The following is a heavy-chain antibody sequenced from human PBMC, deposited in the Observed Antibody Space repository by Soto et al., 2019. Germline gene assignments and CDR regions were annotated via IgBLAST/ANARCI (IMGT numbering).Heavy chain of an antibody. CDR3: ARVRKTYGDYDY. CDR1: GFSFINHH. CDR2: ISASGSTI. V-gene: IGHV3-64*07. D-gene: IGHD4-17*01. J-gene: IGHJ4*02. Sequence: EVQLVESGGGLVQPGGSLRLSCAGSGFSFINHHMHWVRQAPGKGLEYVSGISASGSTIYYADSVKGRFTISRDNSKITLFLQMGDLRNEDMAVYYCARVRKTYGDYDYWGQGTLVTVSS.